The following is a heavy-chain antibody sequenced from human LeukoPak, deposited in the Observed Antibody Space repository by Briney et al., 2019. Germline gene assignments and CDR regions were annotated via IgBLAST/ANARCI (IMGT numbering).Heavy chain of an antibody. CDR2: ISGSGDNT. CDR1: GFIFSSYA. Sequence: GGTLRLSCVASGFIFSSYAMSWVRQAPGKGLEWVSSISGSGDNTYYSDSVKGRFTISRDNSKSTLYVQMNSLRAEDTAVYYCAKDWTGTKPFDLWGRGTLVTVSS. D-gene: IGHD3/OR15-3a*01. CDR3: AKDWTGTKPFDL. V-gene: IGHV3-23*01. J-gene: IGHJ2*01.